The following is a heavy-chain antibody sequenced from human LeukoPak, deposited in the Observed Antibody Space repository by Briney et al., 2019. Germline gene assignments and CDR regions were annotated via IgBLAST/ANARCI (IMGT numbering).Heavy chain of an antibody. V-gene: IGHV4-59*01. CDR1: GGSISSYY. CDR2: ISYSGST. J-gene: IGHJ4*02. D-gene: IGHD6-13*01. CDR3: ARDSGSSSWEGFDY. Sequence: SETPSLTCTVSGGSISSYYWSWIRQPPGKGLEWIGYISYSGSTNYKPSLKSRVTISVDTSKNQFSLNVSSVTAADTAMYYCARDSGSSSWEGFDYWGQGTLVTVSS.